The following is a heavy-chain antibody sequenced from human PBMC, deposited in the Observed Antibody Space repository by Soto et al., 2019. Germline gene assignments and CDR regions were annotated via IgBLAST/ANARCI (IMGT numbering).Heavy chain of an antibody. Sequence: GGSLRLSCAASGFTFSSYAMHWVRQAPGKGLEWVAVISYDGSNKYYADSVKGRFTISRDNSKNTLYLQMNSLRAEDTAVYYCARDPRGIHYYYYYGMDVWGQGTTVTVSS. CDR1: GFTFSSYA. D-gene: IGHD6-13*01. V-gene: IGHV3-30-3*01. CDR2: ISYDGSNK. J-gene: IGHJ6*02. CDR3: ARDPRGIHYYYYYGMDV.